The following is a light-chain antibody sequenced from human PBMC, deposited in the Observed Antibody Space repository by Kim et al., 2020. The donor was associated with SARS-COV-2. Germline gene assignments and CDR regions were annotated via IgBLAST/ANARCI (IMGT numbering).Light chain of an antibody. CDR3: CSYAGNYIWV. CDR2: DVS. CDR1: SSDVGGYKF. V-gene: IGLV2-11*01. Sequence: QSALTQPRSVSGSPGQSVTISCSGTSSDVGGYKFVSWYQQHPGKVPKVIIYDVSKLPSGVPDRFSGSKSGNTASLTISGLQAEDEADYYCCSYAGNYIWVFGGGTQLTVL. J-gene: IGLJ2*01.